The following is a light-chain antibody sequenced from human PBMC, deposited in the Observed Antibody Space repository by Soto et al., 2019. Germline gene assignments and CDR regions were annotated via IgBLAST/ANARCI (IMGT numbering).Light chain of an antibody. CDR1: QSVSSN. CDR3: QQYNYSPT. V-gene: IGKV3D-15*01. J-gene: IGKJ1*01. Sequence: EIVMTQSPATLSVSPGARATLSCRASQSVSSNLAWYQQKPGQAPSLLIYGASTRATGIPARFSGSGSGTEFTLTISSLQSEDFAVYYCQQYNYSPTFGQGTKVDIK. CDR2: GAS.